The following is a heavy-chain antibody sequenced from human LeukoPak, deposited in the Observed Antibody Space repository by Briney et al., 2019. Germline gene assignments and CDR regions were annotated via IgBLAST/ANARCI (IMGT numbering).Heavy chain of an antibody. Sequence: GGSLRLSCVASGFTFSSYGMHWVRQAPGKGLEWVAFIRYDGSNKYYADSVKGRFTISRDNSKNTLYLQMNSLRAEDTAVYYCATLTGTTGDYWGQGTLVTVSS. CDR3: ATLTGTTGDY. J-gene: IGHJ4*02. CDR2: IRYDGSNK. CDR1: GFTFSSYG. V-gene: IGHV3-30*02. D-gene: IGHD4-17*01.